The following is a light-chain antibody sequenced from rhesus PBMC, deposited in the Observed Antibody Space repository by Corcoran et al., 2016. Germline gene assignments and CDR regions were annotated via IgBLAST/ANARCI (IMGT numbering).Light chain of an antibody. CDR2: KAS. CDR3: LQYSSSPYS. CDR1: QGISSW. V-gene: IGKV1-22*01. J-gene: IGKJ2*01. Sequence: DIQMTQSPSSLSASVGDKVTITCRASQGISSWLAWYQQKPGKAPKLLLDKASSLQSGVPSRFSVSGSGKDFTLTISSLQPEDFATYYCLQYSSSPYSFGQGTKVEIK.